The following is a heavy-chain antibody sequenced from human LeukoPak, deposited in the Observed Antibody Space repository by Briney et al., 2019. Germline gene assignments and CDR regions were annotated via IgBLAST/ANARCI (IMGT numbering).Heavy chain of an antibody. CDR2: IIPMVDIA. D-gene: IGHD1-26*01. CDR1: GGTFSSYT. V-gene: IGHV1-69*02. Sequence: SVKVSCKASGGTFSSYTITWVRQAPGQGLEWMGRIIPMVDIANYAQNFQGRVTITADKSTSTAYMELTSLRSEDTAVYYCASARSIVGATGALYNGMDVWGQGTTVTVSS. J-gene: IGHJ6*02. CDR3: ASARSIVGATGALYNGMDV.